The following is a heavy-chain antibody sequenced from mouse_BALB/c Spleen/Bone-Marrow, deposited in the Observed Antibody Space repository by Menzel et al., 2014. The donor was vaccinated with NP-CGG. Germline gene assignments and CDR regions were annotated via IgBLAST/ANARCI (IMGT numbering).Heavy chain of an antibody. Sequence: EVKLMESGGGLVQPGGSRKLSCAASGFTFSSFGMHWVRQAPEKGLEWVAYISSGSSTIYYADTVKGRFTISRDNPKNTLFLQITSLRSEDTAMYYCARLTFPTATYYYAMDYWGQGTSVTVSS. D-gene: IGHD1-2*01. J-gene: IGHJ4*01. V-gene: IGHV5-17*02. CDR2: ISSGSSTI. CDR1: GFTFSSFG. CDR3: ARLTFPTATYYYAMDY.